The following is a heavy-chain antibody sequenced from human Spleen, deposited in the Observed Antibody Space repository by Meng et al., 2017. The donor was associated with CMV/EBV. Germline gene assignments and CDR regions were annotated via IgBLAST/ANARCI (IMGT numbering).Heavy chain of an antibody. CDR3: ARVMMIGVSPRPYDI. V-gene: IGHV1-2*02. Sequence: ASVKVSCKASGYTFTGYYIHWVRQAPGQGPEWMGWISPNSGGTNYAQKFQGRVTMTRDMSIKTAYMDLSRLRSDDTAVYYCARVMMIGVSPRPYDIWGQGTLVTVSS. D-gene: IGHD2-8*01. CDR2: ISPNSGGT. J-gene: IGHJ4*02. CDR1: GYTFTGYY.